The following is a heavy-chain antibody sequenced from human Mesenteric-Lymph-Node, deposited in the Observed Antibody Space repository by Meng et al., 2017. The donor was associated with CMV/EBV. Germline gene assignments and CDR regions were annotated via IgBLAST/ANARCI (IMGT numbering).Heavy chain of an antibody. Sequence: SETLSLTCTVSGGSISSSSYYWGWIRQPPGKGLEWIGSIYYSGSTYYNPSLKSRVTISVDTSKNQFSLKLSSVTAADTAVYYCASSTPGYSSRGGAFDIWGQGTMVTVSS. V-gene: IGHV4-39*07. J-gene: IGHJ3*02. CDR3: ASSTPGYSSRGGAFDI. D-gene: IGHD6-13*01. CDR2: IYYSGST. CDR1: GGSISSSSYY.